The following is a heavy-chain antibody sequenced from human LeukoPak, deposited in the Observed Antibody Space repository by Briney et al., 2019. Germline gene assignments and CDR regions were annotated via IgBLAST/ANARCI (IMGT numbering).Heavy chain of an antibody. CDR1: GGSISNYF. D-gene: IGHD5-24*01. CDR3: ARGLGWKVATMGLFFMDA. V-gene: IGHV4-59*12. Sequence: SETLSLTCTVSGGSISNYFWSWIRQPPGKGLEWVGYIFYSGSTNYNPSLKSRVSMSVDTSKNHFSLEVRSMTAADTAVYYCARGLGWKVATMGLFFMDAWGEGTTVTVSS. CDR2: IFYSGST. J-gene: IGHJ6*03.